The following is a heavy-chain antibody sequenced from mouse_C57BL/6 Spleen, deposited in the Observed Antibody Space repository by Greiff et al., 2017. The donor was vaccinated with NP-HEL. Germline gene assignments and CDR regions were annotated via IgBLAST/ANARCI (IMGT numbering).Heavy chain of an antibody. V-gene: IGHV1-50*01. D-gene: IGHD1-1*01. CDR1: GYTFTSYW. J-gene: IGHJ3*01. Sequence: QVQLQQPGAELVKPGASVKLSCKASGYTFTSYWMQWVKQRPGQGLEWIGEIDPSDSYTNYNQQFKGKAKLTVDTSSSTAYMQLSSLTSEDSAVYYCARSSSYFAYWGQGTLVTVSA. CDR2: IDPSDSYT. CDR3: ARSSSYFAY.